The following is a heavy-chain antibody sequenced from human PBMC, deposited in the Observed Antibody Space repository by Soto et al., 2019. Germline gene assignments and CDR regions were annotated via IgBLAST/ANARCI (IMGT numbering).Heavy chain of an antibody. CDR3: AGFGATHGGYWFDP. CDR2: IYHSVST. V-gene: IGHV4-4*02. D-gene: IGHD1-26*01. CDR1: GGSISSSNW. Sequence: PSETLSLTCAVSGGSISSSNWWSWVRQPPGKGLEWIGEIYHSVSTNYNPSLKSRVTISVDKSKNQFSLKLSSVTAADTAVYYCAGFGATHGGYWFDPWGQGTLVTVSS. J-gene: IGHJ5*02.